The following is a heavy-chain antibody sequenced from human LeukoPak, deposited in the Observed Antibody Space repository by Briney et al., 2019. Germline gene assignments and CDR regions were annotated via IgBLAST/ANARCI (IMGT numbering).Heavy chain of an antibody. CDR3: AKDRSLDGGNSNGYFDY. J-gene: IGHJ4*02. Sequence: PGGSLRLSCVGSGFTFSSYAMTWVRQAPGKGLEWVSVISGSGGRKYYADSVKGRFTISRDNSKNTLYVQMNSLRVEDTAVYYCAKDRSLDGGNSNGYFDYWGQGTLVTVSS. CDR1: GFTFSSYA. V-gene: IGHV3-23*01. D-gene: IGHD4-23*01. CDR2: ISGSGGRK.